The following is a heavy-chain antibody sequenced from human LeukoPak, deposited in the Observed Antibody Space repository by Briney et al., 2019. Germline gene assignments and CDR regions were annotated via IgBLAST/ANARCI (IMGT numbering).Heavy chain of an antibody. J-gene: IGHJ4*02. CDR3: ARDSTLTTVTSGGDY. CDR1: GYTFTGYY. D-gene: IGHD4-17*01. Sequence: GASVKVSCKASGYTFTGYYMHWVRQAPGQGLEWMGWINPNSGGTNYAQKFQGRVTMTRDTSISTAYMELSRLRSDDTAVYYCARDSTLTTVTSGGDYWGQGTLVTVSS. CDR2: INPNSGGT. V-gene: IGHV1-2*02.